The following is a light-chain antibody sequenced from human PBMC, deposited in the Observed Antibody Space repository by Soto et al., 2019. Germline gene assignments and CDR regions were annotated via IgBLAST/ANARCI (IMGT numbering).Light chain of an antibody. CDR2: EVS. J-gene: IGLJ3*02. CDR1: SSDVGGYDY. CDR3: SSYTSSSILGV. V-gene: IGLV2-14*01. Sequence: QSVLTQPASVSGSPGQSITISCTGNSSDVGGYDYVSWYQHHPGKAPKLIIFEVSNRPSGISSRFSGSKSGNTASLTISGLQAEDEADYYCSSYTSSSILGVLGGGTTLTVL.